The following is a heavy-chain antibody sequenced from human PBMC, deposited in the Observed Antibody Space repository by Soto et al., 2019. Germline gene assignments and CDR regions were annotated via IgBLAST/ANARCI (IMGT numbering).Heavy chain of an antibody. J-gene: IGHJ5*02. CDR2: IKQDGSEK. V-gene: IGHV3-7*03. CDR1: GFTFSSYW. CDR3: ARAIRYYYDSSGS. D-gene: IGHD3-22*01. Sequence: GGSLRLSCAASGFTFSSYWMSWVRQAPGKGLEWVANIKQDGSEKYYVDSVKGRFTTSRDNAKNSLYLQMNSLRAEDTAVYYCARAIRYYYDSSGSWGQGTLVTVSS.